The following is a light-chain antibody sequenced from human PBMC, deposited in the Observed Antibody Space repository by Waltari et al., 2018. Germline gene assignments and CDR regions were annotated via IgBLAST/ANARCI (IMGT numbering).Light chain of an antibody. Sequence: DIQMTQSPSSLSASVGDRVTVSCRASQGINKELTWYQQKPGKAPTLLIYAASSLQTGGSSRFSGSSSGTDFTLTISSLQPEDVATYFCQQDYTTPYSFGQGTKVEIK. J-gene: IGKJ2*03. V-gene: IGKV1-27*01. CDR3: QQDYTTPYS. CDR1: QGINKE. CDR2: AAS.